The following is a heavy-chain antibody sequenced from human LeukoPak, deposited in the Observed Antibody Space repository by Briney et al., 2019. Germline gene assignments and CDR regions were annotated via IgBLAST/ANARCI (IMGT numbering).Heavy chain of an antibody. CDR3: AKEGTPQVSTWYDL. J-gene: IGHJ5*02. Sequence: GMSLRLSCAASGVTLSPYGMHWVRQAPGKGLEWVAVISYEGGTQHYADSVKGRFIISRDNPRNTLYLQMNILRTEDTAVYYCAKEGTPQVSTWYDLWGQGTQVSLSS. CDR2: ISYEGGTQ. CDR1: GVTLSPYG. V-gene: IGHV3-30*18. D-gene: IGHD3-10*01.